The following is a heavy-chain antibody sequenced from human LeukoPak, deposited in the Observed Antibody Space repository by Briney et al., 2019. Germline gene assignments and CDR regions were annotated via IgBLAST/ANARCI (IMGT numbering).Heavy chain of an antibody. CDR1: GGSISSGSYY. CDR2: IYTSGST. J-gene: IGHJ3*02. V-gene: IGHV4-61*02. D-gene: IGHD1-26*01. Sequence: PSETLSLTCTVSGGSISSGSYYWSWIRQPAGKGLEWIGRIYTSGSTNYNPSLKSRVTLSVDTSKNQFSLKLSSVTAADTAVYYCARHQWVPAFDIWGQGTMVTVSS. CDR3: ARHQWVPAFDI.